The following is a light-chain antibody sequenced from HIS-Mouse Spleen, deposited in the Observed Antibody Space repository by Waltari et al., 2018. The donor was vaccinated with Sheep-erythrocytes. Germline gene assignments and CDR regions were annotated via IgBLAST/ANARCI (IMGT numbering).Light chain of an antibody. Sequence: QSALTHPASVSGSPGQSITISCTGTSSDVGSYNLVSLYQQHPGKAPKLMIYEVSKRPSGVSNRFSGSKSGNTASLTISGLQAEDEADYYCCSYAGSSTPWVFGGGTKLTVL. V-gene: IGLV2-23*02. CDR3: CSYAGSSTPWV. CDR2: EVS. J-gene: IGLJ3*02. CDR1: SSDVGSYNL.